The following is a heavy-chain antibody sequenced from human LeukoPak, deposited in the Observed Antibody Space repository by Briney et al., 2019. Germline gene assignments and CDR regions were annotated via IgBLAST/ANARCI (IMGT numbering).Heavy chain of an antibody. CDR1: GYSISSGYY. CDR2: IYHSGST. CDR3: ARAGPIAAAGNYFDH. V-gene: IGHV4-38-2*02. Sequence: SETLSLTCTVSGYSISSGYYWGWIRQPPGKGLEWIGSIYHSGSTYYNPSLKSRVTISVDTSKNQFSLKLSSVTAADTAVYYCARAGPIAAAGNYFDHWGQGTLVTVSS. D-gene: IGHD6-13*01. J-gene: IGHJ4*02.